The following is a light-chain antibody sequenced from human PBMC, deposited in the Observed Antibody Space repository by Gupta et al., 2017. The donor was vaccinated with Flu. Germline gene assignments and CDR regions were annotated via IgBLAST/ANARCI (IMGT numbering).Light chain of an antibody. CDR1: SSDVGGYNY. CDR2: EVS. V-gene: IGLV2-14*01. CDR3: SSYTSSNSLE. Sequence: QSALTQPASVSGSPGQSITISCTGTSSDVGGYNYVSWYQHHPAKAPKLMIYEVSNRPAGVSNRFSGSKSGTTASLTISGLQAEDDAEYYCSSYTSSNSLEFGGGTKLTVL. J-gene: IGLJ3*02.